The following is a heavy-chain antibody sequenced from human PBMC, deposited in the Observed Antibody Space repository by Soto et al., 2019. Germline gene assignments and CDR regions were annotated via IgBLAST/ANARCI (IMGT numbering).Heavy chain of an antibody. V-gene: IGHV3-23*01. D-gene: IGHD6-13*01. Sequence: EVQLLESGGGLVQPGGSLRLSCAASGFTFSSYAMSWVRQAPGKGLEWVSAISGSGGSTYYADSVKGRFTISRDNPKNTLYLQMNSLSAVDTAVYYCAKIPHSSSWYLDAFDIWGQGTMVTVSS. CDR3: AKIPHSSSWYLDAFDI. J-gene: IGHJ3*02. CDR2: ISGSGGST. CDR1: GFTFSSYA.